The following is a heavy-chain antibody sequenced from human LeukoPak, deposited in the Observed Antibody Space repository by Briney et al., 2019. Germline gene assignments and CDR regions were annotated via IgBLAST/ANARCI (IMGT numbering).Heavy chain of an antibody. CDR2: MNPNSGNT. D-gene: IGHD6-19*01. CDR1: GYTFTSYD. V-gene: IGHV1-8*01. CDR3: ARGCIAVAGTGYYYYYYIDV. Sequence: ASVKVSCTASGYTFTSYDINWVRQATGQGLEWMGGMNPNSGNTGYAQKFQGRVTMTRNTSISTAYMELSSLRSEDTAVYYCARGCIAVAGTGYYYYYYIDVWGKGTTVTVSS. J-gene: IGHJ6*03.